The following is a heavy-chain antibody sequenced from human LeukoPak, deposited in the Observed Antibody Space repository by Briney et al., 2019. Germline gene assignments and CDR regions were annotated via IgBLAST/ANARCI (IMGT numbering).Heavy chain of an antibody. Sequence: SVKVSSKASGGTFISYAISWVRQAPGQGLAWMGGIIPIFGTANYAQKFQGRVTITADESTSTAYMELSSLRSEDTAVYYCARCQGIVVVQAADDAFDIWGQGTMVTVSS. CDR1: GGTFISYA. CDR3: ARCQGIVVVQAADDAFDI. J-gene: IGHJ3*02. V-gene: IGHV1-69*01. CDR2: IIPIFGTA. D-gene: IGHD2-2*01.